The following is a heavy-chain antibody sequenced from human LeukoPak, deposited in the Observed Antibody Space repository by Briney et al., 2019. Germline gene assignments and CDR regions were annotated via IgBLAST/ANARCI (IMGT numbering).Heavy chain of an antibody. V-gene: IGHV3-23*01. J-gene: IGHJ4*02. D-gene: IGHD6-19*01. CDR1: GVTFSSYA. CDR2: ISGSGGST. Sequence: GGSLRLSCAASGVTFSSYAISWVRQAPGKGREWVSGISGSGGSTYYADSVKGRFTLSRDNSKKQLYLQLNSLRAEDTAVYYSAKWKTDSSGWVDYWGQGTLVTVSS. CDR3: AKWKTDSSGWVDY.